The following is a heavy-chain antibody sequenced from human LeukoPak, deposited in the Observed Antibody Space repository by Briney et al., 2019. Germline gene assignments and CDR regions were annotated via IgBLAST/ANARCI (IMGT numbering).Heavy chain of an antibody. CDR3: ARDRYGMDV. J-gene: IGHJ6*02. Sequence: TGGSLGLSCAASGFSFSDYAMSWVRQAPGKGLEWVSSLGASGGSNYYADSVKGRFTISRDNAKNSLYLQMNSLRAEDTAVYYCARDRYGMDVWGQGTTVTVSS. CDR2: LGASGGSN. CDR1: GFSFSDYA. V-gene: IGHV3-23*01.